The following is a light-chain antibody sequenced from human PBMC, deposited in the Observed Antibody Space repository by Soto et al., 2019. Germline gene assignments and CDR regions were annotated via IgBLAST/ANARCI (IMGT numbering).Light chain of an antibody. CDR3: CSYAGSYTFYV. CDR1: SSDVGYYNY. V-gene: IGLV2-11*01. J-gene: IGLJ1*01. CDR2: DVN. Sequence: QSALTQPRSVSGSPGQSVTISCTGTSSDVGYYNYVSWYQQHPGTAPKLMIYDVNMRPSGVPDRFSGSKSGNTASLTISGLQAEDEADYYCCSYAGSYTFYVFGTGTKVTVL.